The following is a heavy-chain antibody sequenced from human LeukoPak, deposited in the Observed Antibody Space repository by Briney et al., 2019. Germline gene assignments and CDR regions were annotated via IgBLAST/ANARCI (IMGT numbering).Heavy chain of an antibody. D-gene: IGHD5-12*01. V-gene: IGHV7-4-1*02. CDR2: INTNTGKP. J-gene: IGHJ6*03. Sequence: ASVKVSCKASGYTFTSYAMNWVRQAPGQGLEWMGWINTNTGKPTYAQGFTGRFVFSLDTSVSTAYLQISSLKAEDTAVYYCARDGVDIVATILGWRGTHYYYMDVWGKGTTVTVSS. CDR3: ARDGVDIVATILGWRGTHYYYMDV. CDR1: GYTFTSYA.